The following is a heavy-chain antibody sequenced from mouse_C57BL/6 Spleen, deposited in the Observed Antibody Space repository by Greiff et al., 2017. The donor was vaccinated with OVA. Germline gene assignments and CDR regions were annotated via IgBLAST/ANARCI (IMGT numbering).Heavy chain of an antibody. Sequence: EVKLMESGGGLVKPGGSLKLSCAASGFTFSSYTMSWVRQTPEKRLEWVATISGGGGNTYYPDSVKGRFTISRDNAKNTLYLQMSSLRSEDTAVYYCARQGYGSRYFDVWGTGTTVTVSS. CDR2: ISGGGGNT. CDR1: GFTFSSYT. D-gene: IGHD1-1*01. CDR3: ARQGYGSRYFDV. J-gene: IGHJ1*03. V-gene: IGHV5-9*04.